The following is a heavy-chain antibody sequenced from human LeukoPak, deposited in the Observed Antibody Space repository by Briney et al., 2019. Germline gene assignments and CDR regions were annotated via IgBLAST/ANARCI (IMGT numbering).Heavy chain of an antibody. CDR2: ISYDGSNK. CDR1: GFTFSSYG. Sequence: GGSLRLSCAASGFTFSSYGMHWVRQAPGKGLEWVAVISYDGSNKYYADSVKGRFTNSRDNSKNTLYLQMNSLRAEDTAVYYCANGGILTGYYSGAFAIWGQGTMVTVSS. D-gene: IGHD3-9*01. J-gene: IGHJ3*02. V-gene: IGHV3-30*18. CDR3: ANGGILTGYYSGAFAI.